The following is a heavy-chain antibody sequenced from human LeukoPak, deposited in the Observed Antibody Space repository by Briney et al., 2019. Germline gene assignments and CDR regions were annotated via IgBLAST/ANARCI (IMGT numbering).Heavy chain of an antibody. D-gene: IGHD6-13*01. J-gene: IGHJ6*03. CDR3: AGESCSWYNYYYMDV. V-gene: IGHV4-59*11. Sequence: SETLSLTCTVSGGSISSHYWSWIRQPPGKGLEWIGYIYYSGSTNYNPSLKSRVTISVDTSKNQFSLKLSSVTAVDTAVYYCAGESCSWYNYYYMDVWGKGTTVTVSS. CDR1: GGSISSHY. CDR2: IYYSGST.